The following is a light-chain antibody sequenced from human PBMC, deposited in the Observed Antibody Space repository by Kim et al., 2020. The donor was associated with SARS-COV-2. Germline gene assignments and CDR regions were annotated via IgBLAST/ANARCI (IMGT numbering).Light chain of an antibody. CDR1: QGISNY. V-gene: IGKV1-27*01. J-gene: IGKJ1*01. CDR2: AAS. CDR3: QKDRGT. Sequence: DIQMTQSPSSLSASVGDRVTITCRASQGISNYLAWYQQKPGKVPKLLIYAASTLQSGVPSRFSGSGSGTDFTLTISSLQPEDVATYYCQKDRGTFGQGTKVDIK.